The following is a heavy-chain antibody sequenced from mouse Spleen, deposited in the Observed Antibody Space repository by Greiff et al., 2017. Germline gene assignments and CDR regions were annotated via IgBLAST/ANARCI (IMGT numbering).Heavy chain of an antibody. Sequence: QVQLKESGAELARPGASVKMSCKASGYTFTSYTMHWVKQRPGQGLEWIGYINPSSGYTKYNQKFKDKATLTADKSSSTAYMQLSSLTSEDSAVYYCASGGNPYYLDYWGQGTTLTVSS. V-gene: IGHV1-4*01. CDR2: INPSSGYT. CDR3: ASGGNPYYLDY. CDR1: GYTFTSYT. J-gene: IGHJ2*01.